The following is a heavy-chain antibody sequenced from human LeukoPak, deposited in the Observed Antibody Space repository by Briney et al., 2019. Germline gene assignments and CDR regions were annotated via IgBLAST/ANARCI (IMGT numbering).Heavy chain of an antibody. CDR1: GFPFSSYG. J-gene: IGHJ4*02. CDR2: ISSSSSYI. CDR3: ARVPMDY. D-gene: IGHD2-2*01. Sequence: GGSLRLSFSASGFPFSSYGMHWVRQAPGKGLEWVSSISSSSSYIYYADSVKGRFTISRDNAKNSLYLQMNSLRAEDTAVYYCARVPMDYWGQGTLVTVSS. V-gene: IGHV3-21*01.